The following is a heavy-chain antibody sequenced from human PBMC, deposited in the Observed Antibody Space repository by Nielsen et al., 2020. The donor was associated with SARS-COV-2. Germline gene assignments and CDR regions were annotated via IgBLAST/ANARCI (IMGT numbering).Heavy chain of an antibody. CDR1: GGSISSYY. J-gene: IGHJ4*02. Sequence: ESLKISCTVSGGSISSYYWSWIRQPPGKGLEWIGYIYYSGSTNYNPSLKSRVTISVDTSKNQFSLKLSSVTAADTAVYYCATSHTYRAFDYWGQGTLVTVSS. CDR3: ATSHTYRAFDY. V-gene: IGHV4-59*13. CDR2: IYYSGST. D-gene: IGHD1-26*01.